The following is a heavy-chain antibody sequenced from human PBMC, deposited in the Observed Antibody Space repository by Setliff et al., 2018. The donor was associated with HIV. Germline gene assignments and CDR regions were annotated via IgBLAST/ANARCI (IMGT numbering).Heavy chain of an antibody. CDR1: GFTFSSYS. V-gene: IGHV3-21*03. CDR3: TRGGSSFLGY. Sequence: PGGSLRLSCAASGFTFSSYSMNWVRQAPGKGLEWVSSISSSSSYIYYADSVKGRFTISRDNAKNTLYLQMNSLRAEDTAVYYCTRGGSSFLGYWGQGTLVTVSS. J-gene: IGHJ4*02. CDR2: ISSSSSYI. D-gene: IGHD6-6*01.